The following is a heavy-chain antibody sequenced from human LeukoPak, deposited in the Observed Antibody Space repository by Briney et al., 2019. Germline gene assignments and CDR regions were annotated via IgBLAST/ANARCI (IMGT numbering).Heavy chain of an antibody. CDR1: GFTFSKYA. CDR3: ARDANTPSGYYDSSLDY. D-gene: IGHD3-22*01. V-gene: IGHV3-23*01. J-gene: IGHJ4*02. CDR2: IGGSGGST. Sequence: GGSLRLSCAASGFTFSKYAMSWVRQAPGKGLKWVSTIGGSGGSTYYADSVKGRFTISRDNAKNSLYLQMNSLRAEDTAVYYCARDANTPSGYYDSSLDYWGQGTLVTVSS.